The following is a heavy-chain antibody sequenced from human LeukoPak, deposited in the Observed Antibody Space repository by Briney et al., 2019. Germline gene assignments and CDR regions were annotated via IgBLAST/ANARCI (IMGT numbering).Heavy chain of an antibody. Sequence: GGSLRLSCAASGFTFSSYAMSWVRQAPGKGLEWVSAISGSGGSTYYADSVKGRFTISRDNSKNTLYLQMNSLRAEDTAVYYCAKDRGLAQVATGSRGFDYWGQGTLVTVSS. CDR3: AKDRGLAQVATGSRGFDY. J-gene: IGHJ4*02. V-gene: IGHV3-23*01. CDR1: GFTFSSYA. D-gene: IGHD5-12*01. CDR2: ISGSGGST.